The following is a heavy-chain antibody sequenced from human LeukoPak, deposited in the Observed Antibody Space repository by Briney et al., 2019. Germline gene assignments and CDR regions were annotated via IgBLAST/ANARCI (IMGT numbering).Heavy chain of an antibody. Sequence: GGPLRLSCAASGFTFSSYAMSWVRQAPGKGLEWVSAISGSSGSTYYADSVKGRFTISRDNSKNTLYLQMNSLRAEDTAVYYCAKGSSGSYGYWGQGTLVTVSS. J-gene: IGHJ4*02. D-gene: IGHD3-10*01. CDR3: AKGSSGSYGY. CDR2: ISGSSGST. V-gene: IGHV3-23*01. CDR1: GFTFSSYA.